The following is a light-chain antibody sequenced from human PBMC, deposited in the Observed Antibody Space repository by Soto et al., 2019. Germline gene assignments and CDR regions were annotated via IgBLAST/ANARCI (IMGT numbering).Light chain of an antibody. CDR3: QQNYDVPYT. Sequence: HLTQAPSLLSASVGDRVTITCRASPSIGSYLNWYQHKPGEAPKLLIFAADTLKSGVPSRFSGSGFNKEFTLTVTSLQPEDFATYYYQQNYDVPYTFGLGTRVEIK. CDR2: AAD. CDR1: PSIGSY. V-gene: IGKV1-39*01. J-gene: IGKJ2*01.